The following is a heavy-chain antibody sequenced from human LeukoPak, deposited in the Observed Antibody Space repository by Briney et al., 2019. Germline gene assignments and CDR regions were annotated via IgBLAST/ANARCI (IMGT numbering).Heavy chain of an antibody. V-gene: IGHV1-8*01. D-gene: IGHD6-13*01. CDR3: ARVAAAAGGPYYYYYYYMDV. J-gene: IGHJ6*03. Sequence: ASVKVSCKASGYTFTSYDINWVRQATGQGLEWMGWMNPNSGNTGYAQKFQGRVTMTRNTSISTAYMELSSLRSEDTAVYYCARVAAAAGGPYYYYYYYMDVWGKGTTVTISS. CDR1: GYTFTSYD. CDR2: MNPNSGNT.